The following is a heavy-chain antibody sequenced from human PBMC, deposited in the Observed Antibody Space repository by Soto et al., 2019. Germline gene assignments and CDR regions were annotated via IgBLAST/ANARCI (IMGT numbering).Heavy chain of an antibody. CDR2: IIPILGIA. Sequence: SVTVSCKASGGTFSSYTVIWVRQAPGQGLEWMGRIIPILGIANYAQKFQGRVTITADKSTSTAYMELSSLRSEDTAVYYCARGIAVAGNSFDYWGQGTLVTVSS. CDR1: GGTFSSYT. J-gene: IGHJ4*02. CDR3: ARGIAVAGNSFDY. V-gene: IGHV1-69*02. D-gene: IGHD6-19*01.